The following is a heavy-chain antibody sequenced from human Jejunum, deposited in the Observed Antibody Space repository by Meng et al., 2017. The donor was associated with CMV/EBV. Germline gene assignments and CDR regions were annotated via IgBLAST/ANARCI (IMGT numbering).Heavy chain of an antibody. CDR2: VNPYSGGT. D-gene: IGHD3-22*01. V-gene: IGHV1-2*06. CDR3: ASGHSSPLGY. CDR1: GYTFTSNG. Sequence: QVQLLQSGSELKKPGASVKVSCKASGYTFTSNGLIWVRQAPGQGLEWMGRVNPYSGGTDYPQTFQGRVTMTTDTSITTGYMELSSLTSDDTAIYYCASGHSSPLGYWGQGTLVTVSS. J-gene: IGHJ4*02.